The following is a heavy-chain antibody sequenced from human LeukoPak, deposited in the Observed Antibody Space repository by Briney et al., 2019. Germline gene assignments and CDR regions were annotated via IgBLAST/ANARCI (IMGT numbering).Heavy chain of an antibody. Sequence: SETLSLTCAVYGGSFSGYYWSWIRQPPGKGLEWIGEINHSGSTNYNPSLKSRVTISVDTSKNQFSLKLGSVTAADTVVYYCVSNGWYLGPWGQGTLVTVSS. CDR3: VSNGWYLGP. CDR2: INHSGST. D-gene: IGHD6-19*01. CDR1: GGSFSGYY. J-gene: IGHJ5*02. V-gene: IGHV4-34*01.